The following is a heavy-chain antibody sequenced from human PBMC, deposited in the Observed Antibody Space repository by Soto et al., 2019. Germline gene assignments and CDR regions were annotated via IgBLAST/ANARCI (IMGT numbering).Heavy chain of an antibody. J-gene: IGHJ6*02. Sequence: SETPSLTCTASGGSISSSSYYGCWIRQTPGKGREWIGSIYYSWRTYYNPSLMSRVTISVDTSKNQFSLKLSSATAADTAVYYCARRCSGGSCHNYYYYGMDVWGQGTTVTGSS. D-gene: IGHD2-15*01. CDR3: ARRCSGGSCHNYYYYGMDV. V-gene: IGHV4-39*01. CDR1: GGSISSSSYY. CDR2: IYYSWRT.